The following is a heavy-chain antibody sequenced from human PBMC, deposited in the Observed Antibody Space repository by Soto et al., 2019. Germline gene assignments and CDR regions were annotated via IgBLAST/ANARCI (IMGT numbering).Heavy chain of an antibody. J-gene: IGHJ4*02. CDR2: ISGSGGST. V-gene: IGHV3-23*01. D-gene: IGHD3-9*01. CDR3: AKHSLMYDILTGPLAY. Sequence: EVQLLESGGGLVQPGGSLRLSCAASGFTFSSYAMSWVRHAPGKGLEWVSAISGSGGSTYYADSVKGRFTISRDNSKNTLYLQMNSLRAEDTAVYYCAKHSLMYDILTGPLAYWGQGTLVTVSS. CDR1: GFTFSSYA.